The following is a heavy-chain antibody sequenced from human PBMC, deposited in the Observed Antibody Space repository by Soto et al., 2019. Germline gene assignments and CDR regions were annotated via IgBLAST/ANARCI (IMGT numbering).Heavy chain of an antibody. CDR3: VRSKGGYSYGTPFDY. V-gene: IGHV3-9*01. CDR2: ISWNSGNI. D-gene: IGHD5-18*01. J-gene: IGHJ4*02. CDR1: GFTFDDYA. Sequence: GGSLRLSCAASGFTFDDYAMYWVRQVLGKGLEWVSSISWNSGNIGYADSVKGRFTTSRDNAENSLYLQMNSLRPEDTALYYCVRSKGGYSYGTPFDYWGQGA.